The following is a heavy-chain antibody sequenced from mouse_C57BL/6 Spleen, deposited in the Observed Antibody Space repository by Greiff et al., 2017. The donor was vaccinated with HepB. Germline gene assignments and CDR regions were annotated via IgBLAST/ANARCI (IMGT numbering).Heavy chain of an antibody. CDR2: IYPGSGST. D-gene: IGHD2-3*01. V-gene: IGHV1-55*01. CDR3: ARETDDGYYEGYAMDY. Sequence: QVQLQQSGAELVKPGASVKMSCKASGYTFTSYWITWVKQRPGQGLEWIGDIYPGSGSTNYNEKFKSKATLTVDTSSSTAYMQLSSLTSEDSAVYYCARETDDGYYEGYAMDYWGQGTSVTVSS. CDR1: GYTFTSYW. J-gene: IGHJ4*01.